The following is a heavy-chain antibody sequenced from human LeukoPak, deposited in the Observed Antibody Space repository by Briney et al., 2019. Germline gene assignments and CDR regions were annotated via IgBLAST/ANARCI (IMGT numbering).Heavy chain of an antibody. CDR3: ARGLTMGHF. CDR2: SSTTGTTV. J-gene: IGHJ4*02. D-gene: IGHD4/OR15-4a*01. CDR1: GFTFSTYD. V-gene: IGHV3-48*03. Sequence: GGSLTLSCAASGFTFSTYDMNGVRQARGKGLEWVSHSSTTGTTVYYADAVKGRFTISRDNAKNSLYLQMNSLRAEDTAVYYCARGLTMGHFGGQGTLVTVSS.